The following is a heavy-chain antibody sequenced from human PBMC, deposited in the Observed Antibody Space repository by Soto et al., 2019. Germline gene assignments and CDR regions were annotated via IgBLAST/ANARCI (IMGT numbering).Heavy chain of an antibody. CDR2: IWYDGSNK. D-gene: IGHD3-3*01. V-gene: IGHV3-33*01. CDR1: GFTFSSYV. J-gene: IGHJ6*02. Sequence: PGGSLRLSCAASGFTFSSYVMHWVRQAPGKGLEWVAVIWYDGSNKYYADSVKGRFTISRDNSKNTLYLQMNSLRAEDTAVYYCARDQGFTIFGVVSYYYYGMDVWGQGTTVTVSS. CDR3: ARDQGFTIFGVVSYYYYGMDV.